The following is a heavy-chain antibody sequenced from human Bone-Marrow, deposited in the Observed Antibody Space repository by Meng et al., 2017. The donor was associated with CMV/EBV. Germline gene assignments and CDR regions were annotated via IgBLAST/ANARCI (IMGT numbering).Heavy chain of an antibody. CDR1: GFMFNSDA. Sequence: GGSLRLSCAASGFMFNSDAMYWVRQAPGKGPEWVAVISYDGSNKYYADSVKGRFTISRDNSKNTLYLQMNSLKAEDTAVYYCARLDYYDSSGFDYWGQGTLVTVSS. CDR3: ARLDYYDSSGFDY. CDR2: ISYDGSNK. D-gene: IGHD3-22*01. J-gene: IGHJ4*02. V-gene: IGHV3-30-3*01.